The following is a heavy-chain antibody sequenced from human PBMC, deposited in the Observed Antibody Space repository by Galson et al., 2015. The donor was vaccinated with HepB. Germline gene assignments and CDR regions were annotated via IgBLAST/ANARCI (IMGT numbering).Heavy chain of an antibody. CDR1: GYTFTGYY. CDR3: ARIGYCSSTSCHDAFDI. J-gene: IGHJ3*02. CDR2: INPNSGGT. D-gene: IGHD2-2*01. V-gene: IGHV1-2*02. Sequence: SVKVSCKASGYTFTGYYMHWVRQAPGQGLEWMGWINPNSGGTNYAQKFQGRVTMTRDTSISTAYMELSRLRSDDTAVYYCARIGYCSSTSCHDAFDIWGQGTMVTVSS.